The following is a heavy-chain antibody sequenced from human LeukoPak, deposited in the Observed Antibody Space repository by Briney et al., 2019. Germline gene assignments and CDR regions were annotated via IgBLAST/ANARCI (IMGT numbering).Heavy chain of an antibody. J-gene: IGHJ5*02. CDR3: ARGDLDNWFDP. V-gene: IGHV4-30-2*01. CDR2: IYHSGST. Sequence: PSQTLSLTCTVSGGSISSGGYYWSWIRQPPGKGLEWIGYIYHSGSTYYNPSLKSRVTISVDRSKNQFSLKLSSVTAADTAVYYCARGDLDNWFDPWGQGTLVTVSS. CDR1: GGSISSGGYY.